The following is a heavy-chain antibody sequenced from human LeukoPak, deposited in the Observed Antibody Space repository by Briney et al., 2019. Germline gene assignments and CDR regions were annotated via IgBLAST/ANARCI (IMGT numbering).Heavy chain of an antibody. Sequence: PGGSLRLSCAASGFTFSSYAMTWVRLPPGKGLEWVSAISGRSLNTYYADSVKGRFTISRDNSKNTLYLHMNTLRAEDTAVYYCTKRMHSSSWYNYFDLWGQGTLVTVSS. V-gene: IGHV3-23*01. J-gene: IGHJ4*02. CDR1: GFTFSSYA. D-gene: IGHD6-13*01. CDR3: TKRMHSSSWYNYFDL. CDR2: ISGRSLNT.